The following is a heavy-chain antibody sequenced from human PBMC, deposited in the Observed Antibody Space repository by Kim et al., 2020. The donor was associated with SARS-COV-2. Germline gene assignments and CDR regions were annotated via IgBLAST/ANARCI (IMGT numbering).Heavy chain of an antibody. CDR2: INHSGST. J-gene: IGHJ5*02. V-gene: IGHV4-34*01. CDR3: ARDRRYYYGSGSYLGPPLDP. D-gene: IGHD3-10*01. CDR1: GGSFSGYY. Sequence: SETLSLTCAVYGGSFSGYYWSWIRQPPGKGLEWIGEINHSGSTNYNPSLKSRVTISVDTSKNQFSLKLSSVTAADTAVYYCARDRRYYYGSGSYLGPPLDPWGQGTLVTVSS.